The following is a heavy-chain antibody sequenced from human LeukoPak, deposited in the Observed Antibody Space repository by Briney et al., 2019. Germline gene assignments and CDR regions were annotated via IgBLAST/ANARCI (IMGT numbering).Heavy chain of an antibody. D-gene: IGHD3/OR15-3a*01. Sequence: GESLKISCKASGSCFNNYWIGWVRQLPGKGLEGMGIIYPGDSDTRYSPSFQGQVTISADKSISTAYLQWTSLRASDTAMYYCARGMTGFYTLFDYWGPGTLVTVSS. CDR1: GSCFNNYW. J-gene: IGHJ4*02. CDR3: ARGMTGFYTLFDY. V-gene: IGHV5-51*01. CDR2: IYPGDSDT.